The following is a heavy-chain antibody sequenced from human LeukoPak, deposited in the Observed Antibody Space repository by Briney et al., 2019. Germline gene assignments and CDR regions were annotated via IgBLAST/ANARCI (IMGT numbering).Heavy chain of an antibody. V-gene: IGHV3-30*03. D-gene: IGHD5-24*01. CDR3: ARGREDGYKDY. Sequence: GGSLRLSCIASGFTFSSYGMHWVCQAPGQGLEWVAFISYNGDNAYYTDSVKGRFTVSRDNSRDTLSLEMDSLRTEDTAVYYCARGREDGYKDYWGQGTLVTVSS. J-gene: IGHJ4*02. CDR1: GFTFSSYG. CDR2: ISYNGDNA.